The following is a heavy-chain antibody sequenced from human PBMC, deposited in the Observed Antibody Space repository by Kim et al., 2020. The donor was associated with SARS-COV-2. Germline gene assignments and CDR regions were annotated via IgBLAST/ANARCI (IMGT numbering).Heavy chain of an antibody. V-gene: IGHV3-15*01. Sequence: PAPVKGRFTISRDDSKNTLYLQMNSLKTEDTAVYYCTTEYDFWSGYWGGWGQGTLVTVSS. CDR3: TTEYDFWSGYWGG. J-gene: IGHJ4*02. D-gene: IGHD3-3*01.